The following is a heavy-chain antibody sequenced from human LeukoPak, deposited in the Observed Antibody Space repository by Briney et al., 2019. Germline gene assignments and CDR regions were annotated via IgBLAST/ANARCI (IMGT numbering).Heavy chain of an antibody. J-gene: IGHJ4*02. CDR2: ISGSGGST. D-gene: IGHD2-21*02. CDR1: GFTFSSYA. Sequence: GGSLRLSCAASGFTFSSYAMSWVRQAPGKGLEWVSAISGSGGSTYYADSVKGRFAISRDNSKNTLYLQMNSLRAEDTAVYYCAKDTPTPPYCGGDCYSGEYFDYWGQGTLVTVSS. V-gene: IGHV3-23*01. CDR3: AKDTPTPPYCGGDCYSGEYFDY.